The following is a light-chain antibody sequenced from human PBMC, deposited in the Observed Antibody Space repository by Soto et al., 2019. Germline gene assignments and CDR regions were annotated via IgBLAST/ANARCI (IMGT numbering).Light chain of an antibody. V-gene: IGLV2-11*01. Sequence: QSVLTQPRSVSGSPGQSVTISCTGSSSDVGGYNYVSWYQQQPGKAPKLLIYDVTIRTSGVSARFSGSKSGNTASLTISGLQAEDDADYYCCSYVSSKTYLFGTGTKLTVL. CDR3: CSYVSSKTYL. J-gene: IGLJ1*01. CDR2: DVT. CDR1: SSDVGGYNY.